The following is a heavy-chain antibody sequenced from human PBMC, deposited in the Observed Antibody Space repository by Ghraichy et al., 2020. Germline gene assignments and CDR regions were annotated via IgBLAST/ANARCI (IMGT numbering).Heavy chain of an antibody. Sequence: GGSLRLSCAASGFSFGDHFMTWIRQAPGKELEWVSYISGSSEHIFYADSLKGRFTISRDNAKNSLFLQMNSLRVEDTAIYYCARSVSPIGTTWHAAFDAWGQGTMVTVS. D-gene: IGHD1/OR15-1a*01. J-gene: IGHJ3*01. CDR2: ISGSSEHI. V-gene: IGHV3-11*01. CDR1: GFSFGDHF. CDR3: ARSVSPIGTTWHAAFDA.